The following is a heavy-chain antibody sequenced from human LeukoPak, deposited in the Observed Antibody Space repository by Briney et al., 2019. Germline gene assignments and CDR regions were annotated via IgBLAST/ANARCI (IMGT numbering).Heavy chain of an antibody. CDR3: ARHYYGSGSSYIFDY. J-gene: IGHJ4*02. D-gene: IGHD3-10*01. CDR2: IYPGDSDT. CDR1: GFDFTAYG. Sequence: GESLKISCKCSGFDFTAYGIAWVRQMPGKGLEWMGIIYPGDSDTRYSPSFQGQVTISADKSISTAYLQWSSLKASDTAMYYCARHYYGSGSSYIFDYWGQGTLVTVSS. V-gene: IGHV5-51*01.